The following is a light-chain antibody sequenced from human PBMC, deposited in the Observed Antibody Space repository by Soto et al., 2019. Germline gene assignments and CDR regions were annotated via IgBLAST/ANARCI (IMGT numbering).Light chain of an antibody. CDR1: SSDVGSYNL. CDR2: EVS. V-gene: IGLV2-23*02. Sequence: QSVLTQPASVSGSPGQSITISCTGTSSDVGSYNLVSWYQQHPGKAPKLMIYEVSKRPSGVSNRFSGSKSGNTASLTISVRQAEDEADYYCCSYAGSSTYVFGTGTKLTVL. CDR3: CSYAGSSTYV. J-gene: IGLJ1*01.